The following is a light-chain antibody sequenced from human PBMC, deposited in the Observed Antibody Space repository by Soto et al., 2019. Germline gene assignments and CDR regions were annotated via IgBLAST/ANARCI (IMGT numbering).Light chain of an antibody. CDR1: QSIRSW. CDR3: QQYETYWT. CDR2: RAS. J-gene: IGKJ1*01. Sequence: DIPMTQSPSTLSASVGDRVTITCRASQSIRSWLAWYQQKPGKAPKFLIYRASTLESGVPSRFSGSGSGTEFTLTISSLQPDDFATYYCQQYETYWTFGQGTKVEIK. V-gene: IGKV1-5*03.